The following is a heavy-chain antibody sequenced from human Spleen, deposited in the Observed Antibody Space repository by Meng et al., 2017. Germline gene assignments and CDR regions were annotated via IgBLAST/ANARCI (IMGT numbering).Heavy chain of an antibody. Sequence: SVNVSCKTSGYTFTGYYMHWVRQAPGHGLEWMGRINPLTGVTNYAQKFQGRVTMTGDTSISTAYMELSRLRSDDTAVYYCARVCGGGSCYTAYYYGMDVWGQGTTVTVSS. CDR3: ARVCGGGSCYTAYYYGMDV. CDR1: GYTFTGYY. CDR2: INPLTGVT. V-gene: IGHV1-2*06. J-gene: IGHJ6*02. D-gene: IGHD2-15*01.